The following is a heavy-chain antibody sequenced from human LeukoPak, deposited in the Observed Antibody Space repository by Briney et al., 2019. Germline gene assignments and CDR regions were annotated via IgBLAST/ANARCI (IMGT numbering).Heavy chain of an antibody. CDR3: ARALTYSSSTNWFDP. D-gene: IGHD6-13*01. V-gene: IGHV3-74*01. CDR1: GFTFSSYW. J-gene: IGHJ5*02. Sequence: PGGSLRLSCAASGFTFSSYWMHWVRQAPGKGLVWVSRINSDGSNTNYADSVKGRFTISRDNAKNTLYLQMNSLRAEDTAVYYCARALTYSSSTNWFDPWGQGTLVTVSS. CDR2: INSDGSNT.